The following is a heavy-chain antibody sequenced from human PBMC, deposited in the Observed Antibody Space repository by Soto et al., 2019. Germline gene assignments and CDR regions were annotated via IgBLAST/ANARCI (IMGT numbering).Heavy chain of an antibody. V-gene: IGHV4-4*07. CDR2: IFADGHT. CDR1: GGSISEKY. Sequence: SETLSLTCIVSGGSISEKYWNWVRQPPGKGLEWIGLIFADGHTDYNPSLKSRVTMSVDASKNQFSLRLTSMTAADTAVYYCVASLAASGLNWLDPWGRGTLVTVSS. CDR3: VASLAASGLNWLDP. D-gene: IGHD6-13*01. J-gene: IGHJ5*02.